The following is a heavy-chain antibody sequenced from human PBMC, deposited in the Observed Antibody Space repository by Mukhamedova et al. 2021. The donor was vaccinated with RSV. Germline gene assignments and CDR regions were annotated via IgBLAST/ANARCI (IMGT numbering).Heavy chain of an antibody. V-gene: IGHV3-23*01. D-gene: IGHD5-18*01. CDR2: ISGSGGST. J-gene: IGHJ5*02. Sequence: QAPGKGLEWVSAISGSGGSTYYADSVKGRFTISRDNSKNTLYLQMNSLRAEDTAVYYCAKGGYSYGIYNWFDPWGQGTLVTVSS. CDR3: AKGGYSYGIYNWFDP.